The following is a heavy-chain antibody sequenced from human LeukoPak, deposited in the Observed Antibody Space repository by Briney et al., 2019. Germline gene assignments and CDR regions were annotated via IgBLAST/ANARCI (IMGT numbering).Heavy chain of an antibody. CDR3: ARPYGPGSTSYYYYMDV. CDR2: FVPEDDET. CDR1: GSTLTEFS. V-gene: IGHV1-24*01. D-gene: IGHD1-7*01. J-gene: IGHJ6*03. Sequence: ASVKVSCKVSGSTLTEFSIHWVRQAPGKGLEWMGGFVPEDDETIYAQSFQGRVTMTEDTSTDTAYMELSSLRSEDTAMYYCARPYGPGSTSYYYYMDVWGKGTTVTVSS.